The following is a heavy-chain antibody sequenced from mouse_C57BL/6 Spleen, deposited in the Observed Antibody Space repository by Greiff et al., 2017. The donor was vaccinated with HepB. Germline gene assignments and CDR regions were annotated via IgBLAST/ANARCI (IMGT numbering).Heavy chain of an antibody. CDR1: RYSFTDYN. CDR3: ASWDTTVIAVAMDY. CDR2: INPNYGTT. Sequence: VQLQQSRPELVNPGASAKISCKASRYSFTDYNMNWVKQSNEKSLEWIGVINPNYGTTSYKQKFKGKATLTVDQSSSTAYMQLNSLSSEDSAVYYCASWDTTVIAVAMDYCCQGTSVTVSS. D-gene: IGHD1-1*01. J-gene: IGHJ4*01. V-gene: IGHV1-39*01.